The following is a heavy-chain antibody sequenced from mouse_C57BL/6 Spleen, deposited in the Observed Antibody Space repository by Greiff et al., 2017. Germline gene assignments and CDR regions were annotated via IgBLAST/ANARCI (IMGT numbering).Heavy chain of an antibody. V-gene: IGHV1-50*01. J-gene: IGHJ2*01. Sequence: VQLQQSGAELVKPGASVKLSCKASGYTFTSYWMQWVKQRPGQGLEWIGEIDPSDSYTNYNQKFKGKATLTVDTSSSTAYMQLSSLTSEDSAVYYCARYEGYWGQGTTLTVSS. CDR1: GYTFTSYW. CDR3: ARYEGY. CDR2: IDPSDSYT. D-gene: IGHD2-3*01.